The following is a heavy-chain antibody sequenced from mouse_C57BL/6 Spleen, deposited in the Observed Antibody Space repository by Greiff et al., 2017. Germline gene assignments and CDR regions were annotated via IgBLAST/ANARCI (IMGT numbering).Heavy chain of an antibody. V-gene: IGHV1-26*01. D-gene: IGHD1-1*01. CDR2: INPNNGGT. Sequence: EVQLQQSGPELVKPGASVKISCKASGYTFTDYYMNWVKQSHGKSLEWIGDINPNNGGTSYNQKFKGKATLTVDKSSSTAYMELRSLTSEDSAVYYCARLGTTVVADYWGQGTTLTVSS. J-gene: IGHJ2*01. CDR1: GYTFTDYY. CDR3: ARLGTTVVADY.